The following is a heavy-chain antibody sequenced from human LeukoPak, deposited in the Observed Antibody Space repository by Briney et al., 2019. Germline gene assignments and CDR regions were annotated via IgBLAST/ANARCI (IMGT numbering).Heavy chain of an antibody. D-gene: IGHD3-22*01. CDR2: IYPGDSDT. V-gene: IGHV5-51*01. Sequence: GESLMISCKGSGYSFTSYWIGWVRQMPGKGLEWMGIIYPGDSDTRYSPSFQGQVTISADKSISTAYLQWSSLKASDTAMYYCARGSRPPGYYDSSGRLDYWGQGTLVAVSS. J-gene: IGHJ4*02. CDR1: GYSFTSYW. CDR3: ARGSRPPGYYDSSGRLDY.